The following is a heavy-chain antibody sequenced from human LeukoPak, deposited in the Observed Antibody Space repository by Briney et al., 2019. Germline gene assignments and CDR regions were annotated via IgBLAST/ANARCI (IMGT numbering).Heavy chain of an antibody. J-gene: IGHJ5*02. CDR1: GFIVNSNY. V-gene: IGHV3-66*01. CDR3: ARMMTTITNWFDP. CDR2: IDTGGRT. D-gene: IGHD2-21*02. Sequence: GGSLRLSCAASGFIVNSNYMSWVRQAPGKGLEWVSLIDTGGRTFYADSVKGRFTISRDNSKNTLYLQMNSLRAEDTAVYYCARMMTTITNWFDPWGQGTLVTVSS.